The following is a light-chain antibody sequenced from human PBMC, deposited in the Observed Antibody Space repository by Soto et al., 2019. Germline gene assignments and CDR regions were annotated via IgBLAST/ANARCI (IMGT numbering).Light chain of an antibody. CDR3: QQCDDFIT. CDR2: EAS. CDR1: QDIKNY. Sequence: DIQMTQSPSYLSASVGDRVTITCQASQDIKNYLNWYQQKPGKAPKLLIYEASNLETGVPSRFSGSGSGRSFTFTISSLQPEDIATYYCQQCDDFITFGEGTRIE. J-gene: IGKJ4*01. V-gene: IGKV1-33*01.